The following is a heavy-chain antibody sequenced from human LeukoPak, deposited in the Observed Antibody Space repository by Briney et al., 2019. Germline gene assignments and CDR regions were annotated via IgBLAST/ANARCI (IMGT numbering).Heavy chain of an antibody. Sequence: SETLSLTCAVYGGSFSGYYWSWSRQPPGKGLEWIGEINHSGSTNYNPSLKSRVTISVDTSKNQFSLKLSSVTAADTAVYYCARTSSMVRGVIITRLDYFDYWGQGTLVTVSS. CDR3: ARTSSMVRGVIITRLDYFDY. V-gene: IGHV4-34*01. CDR1: GGSFSGYY. J-gene: IGHJ4*02. D-gene: IGHD3-10*01. CDR2: INHSGST.